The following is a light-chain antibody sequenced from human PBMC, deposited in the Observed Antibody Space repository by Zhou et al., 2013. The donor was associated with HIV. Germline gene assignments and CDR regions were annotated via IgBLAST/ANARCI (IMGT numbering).Light chain of an antibody. J-gene: IGKJ3*01. Sequence: EIVMTQSPVTLSVSPGERASLSCRASESVSSNLAWYQQKPGQAPRLLIYGASTRATGIPVRFSGSGSGTEFTLTISSMQSEDFAVYYCQQYNNWPPIFTFGPGTTVDIK. CDR3: QQYNNWPPIFT. CDR2: GAS. V-gene: IGKV3-15*01. CDR1: ESVSSN.